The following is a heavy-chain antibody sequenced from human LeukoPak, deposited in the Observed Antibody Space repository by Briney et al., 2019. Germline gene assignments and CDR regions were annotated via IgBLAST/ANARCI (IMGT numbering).Heavy chain of an antibody. J-gene: IGHJ5*02. CDR2: INHSGST. Sequence: SETLSLTCAVYGGSFSGYYWSWIRQPPGKGLEWIGEINHSGSTNYNPSLKSRVTISVDTSKNQFSLKLSSVTAADTAVYYCARGAVVVPAARAAGFDPWCQGTLVTVSS. CDR3: ARGAVVVPAARAAGFDP. D-gene: IGHD2-2*01. V-gene: IGHV4-34*01. CDR1: GGSFSGYY.